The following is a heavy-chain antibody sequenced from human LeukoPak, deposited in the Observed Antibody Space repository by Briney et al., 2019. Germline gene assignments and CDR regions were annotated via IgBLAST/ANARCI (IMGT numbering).Heavy chain of an antibody. CDR3: ARDRSYIMDV. V-gene: IGHV4-30-4*01. CDR1: GGSISSGDDY. D-gene: IGHD4-4*01. Sequence: SQTLSLICTVSGGSISSGDDYWSWIRQPPGKGLEWIGYIHYSGGTYYNPSLKSRLTISVDTSKNQFSLKLSSVTAADTAVYFCARDRSYIMDVWGQGTTVTVSS. J-gene: IGHJ6*02. CDR2: IHYSGGT.